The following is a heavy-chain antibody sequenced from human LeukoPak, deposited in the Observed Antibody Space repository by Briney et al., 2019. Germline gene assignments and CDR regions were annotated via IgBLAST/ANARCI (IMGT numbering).Heavy chain of an antibody. CDR2: IYYSGST. J-gene: IGHJ4*02. Sequence: KPSGTLSLTCAVSGGSISSSNWWSWVRQHPGKGLEWIGYIYYSGSTYYNPSLKSRVTISVDTSKNQFSLKLSSVTAADTAVYYCARARRYSGYDLNYWGQGTLVTVSS. V-gene: IGHV4-4*02. CDR1: GGSISSSNW. D-gene: IGHD5-12*01. CDR3: ARARRYSGYDLNY.